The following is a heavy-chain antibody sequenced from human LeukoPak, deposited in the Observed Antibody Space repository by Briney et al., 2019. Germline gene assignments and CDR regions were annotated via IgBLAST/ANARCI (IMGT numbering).Heavy chain of an antibody. D-gene: IGHD1/OR15-1a*01. CDR2: IYYSGNT. J-gene: IGHJ3*01. CDR3: ARNKSLDPFAF. CDR1: GGSLSSYY. V-gene: IGHV4-59*01. Sequence: PSETLSLTCTVSGGSLSSYYWSWIRQPPGKGLEWIGYIYYSGNTYYNPSLKSRVTISVDTSENQFSLKLNSVTAADTAVYYCARNKSLDPFAFWGQGTMVTVSS.